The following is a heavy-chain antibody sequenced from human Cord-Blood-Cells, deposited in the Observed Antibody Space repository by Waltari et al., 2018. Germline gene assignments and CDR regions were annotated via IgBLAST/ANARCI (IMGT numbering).Heavy chain of an antibody. V-gene: IGHV3-30*18. CDR1: GFTFSSYG. CDR3: AKDWYFDL. CDR2: ISYDGSNK. J-gene: IGHJ2*01. Sequence: QVQLVESGGGVVQPGRSLRLSCAASGFTFSSYGMHWVRPAPGKGLEWVAVISYDGSNKYYADSVKGRFTISRDNSKNTLYLQMNSLRAEDTAVYYCAKDWYFDLWGRGTLVTVSS.